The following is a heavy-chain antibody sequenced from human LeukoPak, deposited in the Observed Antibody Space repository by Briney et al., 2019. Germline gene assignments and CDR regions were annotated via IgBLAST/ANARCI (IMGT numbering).Heavy chain of an antibody. Sequence: GGSLRLSCAASGFTFSNYWTTWVRQAPGKGLEWVGNIKPDGSETDYVGSVKGRFSISRDNAKNSLFLQMTSLRAEDTAVYYCARDQAWGQGTMVTVSS. CDR1: GFTFSNYW. J-gene: IGHJ5*02. CDR3: ARDQA. CDR2: IKPDGSET. V-gene: IGHV3-7*04.